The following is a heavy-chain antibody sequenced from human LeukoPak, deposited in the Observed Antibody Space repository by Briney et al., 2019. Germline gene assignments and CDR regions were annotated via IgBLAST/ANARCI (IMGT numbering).Heavy chain of an antibody. V-gene: IGHV1-2*02. CDR2: INPNSGGT. D-gene: IGHD6-13*01. CDR3: ARAPVGREGGGRDWFDP. CDR1: GYTFTAYY. Sequence: GASVKVSCKASGYTFTAYYMHWVRQAPGQGLEWMGWINPNSGGTVYAQNFQGRVTMTRDTSISTAYMELNRLRSDDTAVYYCARAPVGREGGGRDWFDPWGQGTLVTVSS. J-gene: IGHJ5*02.